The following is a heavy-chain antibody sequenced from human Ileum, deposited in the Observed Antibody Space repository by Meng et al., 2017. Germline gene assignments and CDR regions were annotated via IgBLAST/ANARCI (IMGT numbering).Heavy chain of an antibody. CDR3: ARGGGSYYHFDY. Sequence: PGRVKPSQTPSLTCAISGEGVSSNSAAWNWVRQSPSRGREWLGRTYYRSKWFNEYAVFVKSRITINPDTSETQFSLQLNSVTPEDAAVYYCARGGGSYYHFDYWGQGTLVTVSS. J-gene: IGHJ4*02. CDR2: TYYRSKWFN. CDR1: GEGVSSNSAA. D-gene: IGHD1-26*01. V-gene: IGHV6-1*01.